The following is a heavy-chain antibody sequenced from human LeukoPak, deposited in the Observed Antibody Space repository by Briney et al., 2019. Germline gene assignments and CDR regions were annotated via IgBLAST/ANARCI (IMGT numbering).Heavy chain of an antibody. CDR2: IYYSGST. CDR1: GGSISSYY. Sequence: SETLSLTCTVSGGSISSYYWSWIRQPPGKGLEWIGYIYYSGSTNYNTSLKSRVTISVDTSKNQFSLKLSSVTAADTAVYYCARAVAARTRDRSGSFGYWGQGTLVTVSS. CDR3: ARAVAARTRDRSGSFGY. J-gene: IGHJ4*02. D-gene: IGHD6-6*01. V-gene: IGHV4-59*01.